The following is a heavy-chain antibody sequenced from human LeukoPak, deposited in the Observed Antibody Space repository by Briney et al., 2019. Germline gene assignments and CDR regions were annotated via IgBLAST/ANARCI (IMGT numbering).Heavy chain of an antibody. V-gene: IGHV3-30*04. J-gene: IGHJ4*02. Sequence: PGRSLRLSCTASGFTFNTYAMHWFRQAPGKGLEWVAVLSNDAVNKYYADSVRGRFTISRDNSKNTLHLQMNSLRAEDTAVYYCARGVGRVGSNFDFWGQGTLVTVSS. CDR1: GFTFNTYA. D-gene: IGHD1-26*01. CDR3: ARGVGRVGSNFDF. CDR2: LSNDAVNK.